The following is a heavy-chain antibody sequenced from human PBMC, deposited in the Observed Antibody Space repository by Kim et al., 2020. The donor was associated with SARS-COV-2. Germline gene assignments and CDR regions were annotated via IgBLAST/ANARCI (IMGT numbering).Heavy chain of an antibody. Sequence: YYADSVKGRFTISRDNSKNTLYLQMNSLRAEDTAVYYCARDQYGDYGVDYWCQGTLVTVSS. J-gene: IGHJ4*02. V-gene: IGHV3-33*01. CDR3: ARDQYGDYGVDY. D-gene: IGHD4-17*01.